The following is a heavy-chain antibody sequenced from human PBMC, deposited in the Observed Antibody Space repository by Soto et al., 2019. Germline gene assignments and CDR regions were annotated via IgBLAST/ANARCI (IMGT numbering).Heavy chain of an antibody. Sequence: GGSLSLSCAASGFTFTSYEMNWVRQAPGKGLEWVSYISSGGNTIYYADSVKGRFTISRDNAKNSLYLQMNSLRAEDTAVYYCVRWLGGRSDYWGQGTLVTVSS. V-gene: IGHV3-48*03. CDR2: ISSGGNTI. CDR1: GFTFTSYE. D-gene: IGHD6-19*01. J-gene: IGHJ4*02. CDR3: VRWLGGRSDY.